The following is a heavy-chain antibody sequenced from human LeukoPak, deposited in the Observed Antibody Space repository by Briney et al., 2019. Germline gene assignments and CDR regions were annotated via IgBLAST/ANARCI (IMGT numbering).Heavy chain of an antibody. CDR2: ISYDGSNK. V-gene: IGHV3-30*18. CDR1: GFTFSNYD. Sequence: PGRSLRLSCAASGFTFSNYDMHWVRQAPGKGLEWVAVISYDGSNKYYADSVKGRFTISRDNSKNTLYLQMNSLRAEDTAVYYCAKDLGRGRNWNYLFDYWGQGTLVTVSS. D-gene: IGHD1-7*01. J-gene: IGHJ4*02. CDR3: AKDLGRGRNWNYLFDY.